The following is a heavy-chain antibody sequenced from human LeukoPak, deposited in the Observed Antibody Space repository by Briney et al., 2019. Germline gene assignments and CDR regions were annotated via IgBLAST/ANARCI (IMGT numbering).Heavy chain of an antibody. J-gene: IGHJ4*02. Sequence: SETLSLTCAVYGGSFSGYYWSWIRQPPGKGLEWIGEINHSGSTNYNPSLKSRVTISVDTSKNQFSLKLSSVTAADTAMYYCARSGYSYGLFVWGQGTLVTVSS. CDR2: INHSGST. CDR1: GGSFSGYY. V-gene: IGHV4-34*01. CDR3: ARSGYSYGLFV. D-gene: IGHD5-18*01.